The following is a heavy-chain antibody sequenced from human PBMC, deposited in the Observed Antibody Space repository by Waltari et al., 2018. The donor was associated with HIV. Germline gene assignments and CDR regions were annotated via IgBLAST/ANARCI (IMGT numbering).Heavy chain of an antibody. Sequence: QVQLQQWGAGLLKPSETLSLTCAVYGGSFSGYYWSWIRQPPGKGLGWIGEINHSGSTNYNPSLKSRVSISVDTSKNQFSLKLSSVTAADTAVYYCARHGGYYYGLDVWGQGTTVTVSS. D-gene: IGHD3-10*01. V-gene: IGHV4-34*01. J-gene: IGHJ6*02. CDR1: GGSFSGYY. CDR3: ARHGGYYYGLDV. CDR2: INHSGST.